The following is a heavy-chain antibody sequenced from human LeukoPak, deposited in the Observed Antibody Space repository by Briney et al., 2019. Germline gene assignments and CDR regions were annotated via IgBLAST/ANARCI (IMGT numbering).Heavy chain of an antibody. CDR1: GFTFSSYA. CDR2: ISGSGGST. CDR3: AKDLVVAATSGAFDF. V-gene: IGHV3-23*01. Sequence: GGSLRLSCAASGFTFSSYAMSWVRQAPGKGLEWVSAISGSGGSTYYADSVKGRFTISRDNSKNTLYLQMNSLRAEDTAIYHCAKDLVVAATSGAFDFWGQGTMVTVSS. D-gene: IGHD2-15*01. J-gene: IGHJ3*01.